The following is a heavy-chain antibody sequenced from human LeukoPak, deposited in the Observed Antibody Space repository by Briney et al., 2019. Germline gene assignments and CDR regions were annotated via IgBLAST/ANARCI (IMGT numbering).Heavy chain of an antibody. CDR1: GGSISSYY. J-gene: IGHJ3*02. D-gene: IGHD3-9*01. Sequence: SETLSLTCTVSGGSISSYYWSWIRQPPGKGLEWIGYIYYSVSTNYNPSLKSRVTISVDTSKNQFSLKLSSVTAADTAVYYCARHLMYYDILTGYAPTAFDIWGQGTMVTVSS. CDR2: IYYSVST. V-gene: IGHV4-59*08. CDR3: ARHLMYYDILTGYAPTAFDI.